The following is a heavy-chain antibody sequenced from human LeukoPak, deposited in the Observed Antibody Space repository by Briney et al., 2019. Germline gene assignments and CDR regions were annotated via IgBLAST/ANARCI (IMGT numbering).Heavy chain of an antibody. D-gene: IGHD3-22*01. V-gene: IGHV4-38-2*02. CDR3: ARDDYYDSSGYTDAFDI. CDR2: IYHSGST. Sequence: WETLSLTCTVSGYSISSGYYWGWIRQPPGKGLEWIGSIYHSGSTYYNPSLKSRVTISVDTSKNQFSLKLSSVTAADTAVYYCARDDYYDSSGYTDAFDIWGQGTMVTVSS. J-gene: IGHJ3*02. CDR1: GYSISSGYY.